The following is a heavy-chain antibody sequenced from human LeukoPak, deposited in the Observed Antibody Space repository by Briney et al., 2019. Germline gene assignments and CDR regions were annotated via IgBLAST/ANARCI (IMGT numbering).Heavy chain of an antibody. V-gene: IGHV4-59*11. J-gene: IGHJ3*02. D-gene: IGHD4-17*01. Sequence: SETLSLTCTVSGGSFSSHYWSWIRQPPGKGLEWIGYISYIGSANYNPSLKSRVTISVDTSKKQFSLKLSSVTAADTAVYYCARDPTTVTKGLDIWGQGTMVTVSS. CDR1: GGSFSSHY. CDR3: ARDPTTVTKGLDI. CDR2: ISYIGSA.